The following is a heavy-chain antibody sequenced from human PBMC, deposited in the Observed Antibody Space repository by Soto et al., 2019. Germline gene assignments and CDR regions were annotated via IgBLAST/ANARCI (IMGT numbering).Heavy chain of an antibody. V-gene: IGHV3-21*01. D-gene: IGHD2-15*01. CDR2: ISSSSSYI. Sequence: EVQLVESGGGLVKPGGSLRLSCAASGFTFSSHSMNWVRQAPGKGLEWVSSISSSSSYIYYADSVKGLFTISRDNAKNSLSLQMNILRAEDTAVYYCARDQGVVVVVAADGDDAFDIWGQGTMVTFSS. CDR1: GFTFSSHS. CDR3: ARDQGVVVVVAADGDDAFDI. J-gene: IGHJ3*02.